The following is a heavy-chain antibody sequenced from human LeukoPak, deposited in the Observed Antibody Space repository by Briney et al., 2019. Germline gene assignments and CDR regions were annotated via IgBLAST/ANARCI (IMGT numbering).Heavy chain of an antibody. CDR2: INHSGST. V-gene: IGHV4-34*01. Sequence: SETLSLTCAVYGGSFSDYYWSWIRQPPKKGLEWIGEINHSGSTNYNPSLKTRVTISVDTSKNQFSLNLKSVTAADTAVYYCAKSNGYGLIDIWGQGTMVTVSS. D-gene: IGHD3-10*01. CDR3: AKSNGYGLIDI. J-gene: IGHJ3*02. CDR1: GGSFSDYY.